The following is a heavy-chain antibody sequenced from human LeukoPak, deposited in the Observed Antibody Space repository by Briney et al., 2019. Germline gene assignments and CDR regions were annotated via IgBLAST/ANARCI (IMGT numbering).Heavy chain of an antibody. D-gene: IGHD3-10*01. J-gene: IGHJ4*02. CDR3: ARLLYGSGSYSNIFDS. CDR1: GGSISSYF. V-gene: IGHV4-59*08. CDR2: IFYNGST. Sequence: SETLSLTCTVSGGSISSYFWSWIRQPPGKGLEWIGYIFYNGSTNYNPSLKSRVTISVDTSKNQFSLKLSSVTAADTAVYYCARLLYGSGSYSNIFDSWGQGTLVTVSS.